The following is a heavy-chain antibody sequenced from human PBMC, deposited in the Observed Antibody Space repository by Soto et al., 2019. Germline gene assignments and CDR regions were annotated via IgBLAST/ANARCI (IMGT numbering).Heavy chain of an antibody. CDR3: AKDQGYEYSYGPAGGMDV. CDR1: GFTFSSNG. Sequence: QVQLVESGGGVVQPGRSLRLSCAASGFTFSSNGIHWVRQAPGKGLEWVAVISYDGSNKYYADSVKGRFTISRDNSKNTLYLQMNSLRAEDTAVYYCAKDQGYEYSYGPAGGMDVWGQGTTVTVSS. CDR2: ISYDGSNK. V-gene: IGHV3-30*18. J-gene: IGHJ6*02. D-gene: IGHD5-18*01.